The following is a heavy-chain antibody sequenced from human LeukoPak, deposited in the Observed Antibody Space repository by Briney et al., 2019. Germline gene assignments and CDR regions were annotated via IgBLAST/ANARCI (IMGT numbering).Heavy chain of an antibody. V-gene: IGHV3-30*18. CDR2: ISYDGSNK. J-gene: IGHJ4*02. CDR1: GFSFDTYG. Sequence: PGGSLRLSCAASGFSFDTYGMHWVRQAPGKGLEWVAVISYDGSNKFYADSMKGRSTISRDNSENTLSLQMDSLRPVDTAVYYCAKVQYNSGWYGYFDYWGQGTLVTVSS. CDR3: AKVQYNSGWYGYFDY. D-gene: IGHD6-19*01.